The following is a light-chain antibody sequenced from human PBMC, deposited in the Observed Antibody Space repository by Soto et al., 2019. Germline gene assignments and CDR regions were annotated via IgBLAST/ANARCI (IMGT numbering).Light chain of an antibody. CDR1: EDINNY. CDR2: AAS. CDR3: EQSHSTPLT. Sequence: DIQLTQSPSSLSASVGDRVTISCRASEDINNYLNWYQQKPGKAPDLVIYAASSLRSGVPSRFTGSASGSHFTLTISSLQPEDFATYYCEQSHSTPLTFGGGTKVDIK. J-gene: IGKJ4*01. V-gene: IGKV1-39*01.